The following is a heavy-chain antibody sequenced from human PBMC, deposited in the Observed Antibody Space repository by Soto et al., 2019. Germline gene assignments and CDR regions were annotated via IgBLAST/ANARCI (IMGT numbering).Heavy chain of an antibody. CDR3: ARGRGYSGDDHYYYFDMDV. V-gene: IGHV1-69*13. CDR1: GGTFNNYP. D-gene: IGHD5-12*01. J-gene: IGHJ6*02. CDR2: SIPIFCTA. Sequence: GASVKVSCKASGGTFNNYPITWVRQAPGEGLEWMGGSIPIFCTANYAQKFQGRVTISVDESTSTAYMELSSLRSEDTAVYYCARGRGYSGDDHYYYFDMDVWGQGTTVTVSS.